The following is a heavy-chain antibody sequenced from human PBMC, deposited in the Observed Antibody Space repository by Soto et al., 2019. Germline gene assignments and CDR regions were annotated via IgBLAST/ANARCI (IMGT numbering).Heavy chain of an antibody. J-gene: IGHJ4*02. CDR1: GFTFSSYA. CDR3: ARGGERPGDY. V-gene: IGHV3-30-3*01. Sequence: GGSLRLSCAASGFTFSSYAMHWVRQAPGKGLEWVAVISHDGSNKYYADSVKGRFTISRDNSKNTLYLQMNSLRAEDTAVYYCARGGERPGDYWGQGTLVTVSS. D-gene: IGHD3-16*01. CDR2: ISHDGSNK.